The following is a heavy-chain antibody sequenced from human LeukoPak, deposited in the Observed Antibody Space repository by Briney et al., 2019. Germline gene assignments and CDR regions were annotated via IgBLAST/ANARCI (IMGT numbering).Heavy chain of an antibody. CDR3: ARVGSRIAVAGTDPYYYYGMDV. D-gene: IGHD6-19*01. Sequence: GGSLRLSCAASGFTFSSYWMHWVRQAPGKGLVWVSRINSDGSSTSYADSVKGRFTISRDNAKNTLYLQMNSLRAEDTAVYYCARVGSRIAVAGTDPYYYYGMDVWGQGTTVTVSS. CDR2: INSDGSST. CDR1: GFTFSSYW. J-gene: IGHJ6*02. V-gene: IGHV3-74*01.